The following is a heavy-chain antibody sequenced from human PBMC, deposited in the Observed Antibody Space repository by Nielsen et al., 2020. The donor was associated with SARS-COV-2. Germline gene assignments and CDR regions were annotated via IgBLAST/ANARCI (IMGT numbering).Heavy chain of an antibody. V-gene: IGHV1-24*01. D-gene: IGHD3-3*01. CDR1: ADTLTQLT. CDR3: ATDSPIGVVIYALAH. J-gene: IGHJ4*02. CDR2: FDPQDGET. Sequence: ASVKVSCKVPADTLTQLTMHWVRQAPGKGLEWMGEFDPQDGETTYAQNFQGRVTMTEDTSIDTAYLDLSGLTSDDTAIYYCATDSPIGVVIYALAHWGQGTPVTVSS.